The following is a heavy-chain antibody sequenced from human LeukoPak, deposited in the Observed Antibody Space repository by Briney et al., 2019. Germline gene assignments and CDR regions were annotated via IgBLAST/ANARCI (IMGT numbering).Heavy chain of an antibody. Sequence: ASVKVSCKVSGYTLTELSMHWVRQAPGKGFEWMGGFDPEDGETIYAQKFQGRVTMTEDTSTDTAYMELSSLRSEDTAVYYCATLHRKLAGGYNWFDPWGQGTLVTVSS. V-gene: IGHV1-24*01. CDR2: FDPEDGET. J-gene: IGHJ5*02. D-gene: IGHD6-13*01. CDR1: GYTLTELS. CDR3: ATLHRKLAGGYNWFDP.